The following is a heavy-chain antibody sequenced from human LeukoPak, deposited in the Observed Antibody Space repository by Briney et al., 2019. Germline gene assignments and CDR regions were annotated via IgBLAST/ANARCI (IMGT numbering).Heavy chain of an antibody. D-gene: IGHD3-22*01. CDR3: ARDHYYYDSSGYTKGDYFDY. J-gene: IGHJ4*02. CDR2: ISGSNSYI. CDR1: GFTFSDYY. Sequence: GGSLRLSCAASGFTFSDYYMSWIRQAPGKGLEWVSSISGSNSYIFYADSVKGRFTVSRDNARDSLYLQMNSLRAEDTAVYYCARDHYYYDSSGYTKGDYFDYWGQGTLVTVSS. V-gene: IGHV3-11*06.